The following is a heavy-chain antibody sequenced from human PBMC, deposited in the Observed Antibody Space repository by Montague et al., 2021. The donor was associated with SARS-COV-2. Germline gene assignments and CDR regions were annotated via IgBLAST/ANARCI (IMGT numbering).Heavy chain of an antibody. J-gene: IGHJ6*02. CDR1: GGSISSYY. CDR3: ARGGGYYNYGLDV. CDR2: IYYSGST. D-gene: IGHD3-22*01. V-gene: IGHV4-59*13. Sequence: SETLSLTCTVSGGSISSYYWSWIRQPPGKGLEWIGYIYYSGSTDYSPSLKSRVTISLDTSKNQFSLKVTSVTAADTAVYYCARGGGYYNYGLDVWGPGTTVTVSS.